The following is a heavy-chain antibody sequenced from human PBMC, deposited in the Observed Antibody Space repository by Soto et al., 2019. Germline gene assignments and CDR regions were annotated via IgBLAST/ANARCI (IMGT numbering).Heavy chain of an antibody. D-gene: IGHD3-16*01. CDR3: ESGTRTTCNRYSYGI. V-gene: IGHV3-74*01. J-gene: IGHJ3*02. Sequence: GGSLRLSCAASGFTFSSYWMHWVRQAPGKGLVWVSRINSNGSTTNYADSVKGRFTIPRDNAKNTLYLQMNSLRAEDTAVYYFESGTRTTCNRYSYGISGPGTLVTVSS. CDR2: INSNGSTT. CDR1: GFTFSSYW.